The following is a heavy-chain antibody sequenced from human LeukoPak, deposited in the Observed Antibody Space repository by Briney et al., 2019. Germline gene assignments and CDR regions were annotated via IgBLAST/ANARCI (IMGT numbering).Heavy chain of an antibody. CDR3: ARAQGPGMIPVGHYFPH. J-gene: IGHJ4*02. CDR2: VYYGGHT. V-gene: IGHV4-59*01. D-gene: IGHD1-26*01. Sequence: PSETLSLTCTVSGGPLSGFYWSWIRQPPGKGLEWIGYVYYGGHTNSNPSLKSRVSISVAMSRNQFSLQLKSVTAADTAVYYCARAQGPGMIPVGHYFPHWGQGALVTVSS. CDR1: GGPLSGFY.